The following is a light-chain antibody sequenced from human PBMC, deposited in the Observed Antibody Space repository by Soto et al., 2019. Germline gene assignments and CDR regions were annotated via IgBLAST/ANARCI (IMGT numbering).Light chain of an antibody. Sequence: EIVLTQSPATLSLSPGERATLSCRASQSVGSYLAWYQQKPGQAPRLLIYDAFSRATGIPARFSGSGSGTDFSLTIIILEPEDFAVYYCQQRSNWPLTFGGGTKVDIK. J-gene: IGKJ4*01. CDR2: DAF. CDR3: QQRSNWPLT. V-gene: IGKV3-11*01. CDR1: QSVGSY.